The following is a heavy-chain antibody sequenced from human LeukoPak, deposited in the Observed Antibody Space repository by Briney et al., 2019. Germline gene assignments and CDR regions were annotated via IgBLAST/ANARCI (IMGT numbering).Heavy chain of an antibody. Sequence: SETLSLTCTVSGVSISTSNYYWGWIRQPPGKGLEWIANIYYSGSTYYNPSLKSRVTISVDTSKNQFSLKLSSVTAADTAVYYCATKRRYFDPRGSGAFDIWGQGTMVTVSS. CDR2: IYYSGST. V-gene: IGHV4-39*01. D-gene: IGHD3-9*01. CDR1: GVSISTSNYY. J-gene: IGHJ3*02. CDR3: ATKRRYFDPRGSGAFDI.